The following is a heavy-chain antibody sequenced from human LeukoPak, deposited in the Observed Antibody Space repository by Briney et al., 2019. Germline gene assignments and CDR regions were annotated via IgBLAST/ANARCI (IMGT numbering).Heavy chain of an antibody. Sequence: SETLSLTCTVSGVSISSYYWSWIRQPPGKGLEWIGYIYYSGSTNYIPSLKSRVTISVGTSKNQFSLKLSSVTAADTAVYYCARDSYYYDSSGYYYDAFDIWGQGTMVTVSS. CDR1: GVSISSYY. V-gene: IGHV4-59*01. CDR2: IYYSGST. D-gene: IGHD3-22*01. J-gene: IGHJ3*02. CDR3: ARDSYYYDSSGYYYDAFDI.